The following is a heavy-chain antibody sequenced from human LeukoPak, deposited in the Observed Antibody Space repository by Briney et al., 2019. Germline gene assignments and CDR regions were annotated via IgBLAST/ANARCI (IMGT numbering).Heavy chain of an antibody. J-gene: IGHJ6*02. CDR1: AGSISGYY. D-gene: IGHD3-10*01. CDR3: ARRYYGSGSYAMDV. V-gene: IGHV4-59*08. CDR2: IYKSEST. Sequence: PSETLSLTCTVSAGSISGYYWSWIRQPPGKGLEWIGYIYKSESTNYNPSLKSRVTMSVDTSKNQFSLKVSSVTAADAAVYYCARRYYGSGSYAMDVWGQGTTVIVSS.